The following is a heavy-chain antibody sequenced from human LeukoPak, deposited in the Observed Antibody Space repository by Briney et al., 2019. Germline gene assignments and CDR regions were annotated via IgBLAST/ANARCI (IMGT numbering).Heavy chain of an antibody. CDR1: GYTFTSYY. J-gene: IGHJ4*02. V-gene: IGHV1-8*01. D-gene: IGHD7-27*01. CDR3: AKNTALTGEFDS. CDR2: MNPNSGNA. Sequence: ASVKVSCKASGYTFTSYYVNWLRQATGQGLEWMGWMNPNSGNAGYAQKFQGRVSLTRDTSISTAYMELSSLRSEDTAVYYCAKNTALTGEFDSWGQGTLVTVSS.